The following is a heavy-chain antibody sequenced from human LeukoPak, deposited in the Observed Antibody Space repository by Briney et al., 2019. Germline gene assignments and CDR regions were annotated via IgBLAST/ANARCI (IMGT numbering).Heavy chain of an antibody. J-gene: IGHJ5*02. CDR2: ISGSGGST. V-gene: IGHV3-23*01. CDR1: GFTFSSYA. D-gene: IGHD6-13*01. Sequence: GGSLRLSCAASGFTFSSYAMSWVRKAPGKGLERVSAISGSGGSTYYADSVKGRFTISRDNSKNTLYLQMNSLRAEDTAVYYCAKDPRGAAAGTGWFDPWGQGTLVTVSS. CDR3: AKDPRGAAAGTGWFDP.